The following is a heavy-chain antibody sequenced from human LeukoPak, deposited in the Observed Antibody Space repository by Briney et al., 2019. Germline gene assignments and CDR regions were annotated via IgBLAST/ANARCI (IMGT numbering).Heavy chain of an antibody. J-gene: IGHJ4*02. Sequence: PSETLSLTCAVSGGSMRNYYWSWIRQPPGKGLEWIGYTYDSGSSSYNPSLRSRVSISIDTSKNQFSQNLSSVTAADTAVYYCARGWASSWYYFDFWGQATLVTVSS. CDR2: TYDSGSS. D-gene: IGHD2-2*01. CDR3: ARGWASSWYYFDF. CDR1: GGSMRNYY. V-gene: IGHV4-59*01.